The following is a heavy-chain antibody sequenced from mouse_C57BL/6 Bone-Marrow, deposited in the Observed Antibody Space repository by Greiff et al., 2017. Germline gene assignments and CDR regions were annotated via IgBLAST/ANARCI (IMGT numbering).Heavy chain of an antibody. CDR2: IDPENGDP. Sequence: VQLQQSGAELVRPGASVKLSCTASGFNIKDDYMHWVKQRPEQGLEWIGWIDPENGDPEYASQFQGKATITADTSSNTAYLQLSSLTSEDTAVYYCTTLAIYYGNYYYAMDYWGQGTSVTVSS. D-gene: IGHD2-1*01. V-gene: IGHV14-4*01. CDR3: TTLAIYYGNYYYAMDY. J-gene: IGHJ4*01. CDR1: GFNIKDDY.